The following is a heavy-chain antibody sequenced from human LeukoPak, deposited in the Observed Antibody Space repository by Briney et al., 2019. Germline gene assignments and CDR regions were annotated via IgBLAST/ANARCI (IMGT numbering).Heavy chain of an antibody. CDR1: GGSISIGGYS. CDR2: IYHSGST. V-gene: IGHV4-30-2*01. D-gene: IGHD2-8*01. J-gene: IGHJ5*02. CDR3: ARGEMVNWFDP. Sequence: PSETLSLTCAVSGGSISIGGYSWSWIRQPPGKGLEWIGYIYHSGSTYYNPSLKSRVAISVDRSKNQFSLKLSSVTAADTTVYYCARGEMVNWFDPWGQGTLVTVSS.